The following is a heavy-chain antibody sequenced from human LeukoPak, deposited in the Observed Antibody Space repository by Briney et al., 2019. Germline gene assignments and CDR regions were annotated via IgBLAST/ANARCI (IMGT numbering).Heavy chain of an antibody. V-gene: IGHV3-23*01. J-gene: IGHJ4*02. CDR3: AKDIPPYYDFWSGYYNY. Sequence: GGSLRLSCAASGFTFSSYAMSWVRQAPGKGLEWVSAISGSGGSTYYADSVKGRFTISRDNSKNTLYLQVNSLRAEDTAVYYCAKDIPPYYDFWSGYYNYWGQGTLVTVSS. D-gene: IGHD3-3*01. CDR2: ISGSGGST. CDR1: GFTFSSYA.